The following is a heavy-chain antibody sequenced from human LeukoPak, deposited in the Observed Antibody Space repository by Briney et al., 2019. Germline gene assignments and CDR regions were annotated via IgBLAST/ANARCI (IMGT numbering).Heavy chain of an antibody. J-gene: IGHJ4*02. CDR3: AREVRWLRDFDY. D-gene: IGHD5-12*01. CDR1: GFIFSTYA. Sequence: GGSLRLSCAASGFIFSTYAMNWVRQAPGKGLEWVSYISTSSSTKYHADSVKGRFTISRDDAKNSLYLQMISLRAEDTAVYYCAREVRWLRDFDYWGQGTLVTVSS. CDR2: ISTSSSTK. V-gene: IGHV3-48*01.